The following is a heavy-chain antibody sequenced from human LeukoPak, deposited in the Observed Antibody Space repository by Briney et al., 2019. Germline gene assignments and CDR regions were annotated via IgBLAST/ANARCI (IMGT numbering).Heavy chain of an antibody. J-gene: IGHJ4*02. CDR3: ARAGGSSWYWFDY. CDR2: IYYSGST. CDR1: GGSISSYY. D-gene: IGHD6-13*01. Sequence: PSETLSLTCTVSGGSISSYYWSWIRQPPGKGLEWIGYIYYSGSTNYNPSLKSRVTISVDTSKNQFSLKLSSVTAADTAVYYCARAGGSSWYWFDYWGQGTLVTVSS. V-gene: IGHV4-59*12.